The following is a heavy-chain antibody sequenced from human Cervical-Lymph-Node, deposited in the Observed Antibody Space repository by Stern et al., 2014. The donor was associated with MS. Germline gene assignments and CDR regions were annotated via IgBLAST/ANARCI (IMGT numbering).Heavy chain of an antibody. J-gene: IGHJ3*02. CDR3: ARDETGVAFDI. V-gene: IGHV1-69*06. D-gene: IGHD7-27*01. CDR2: IIPLFGTA. Sequence: QMQLVQSGADVKKPGSSVKVSCKTSGGTFSSYAIHWVRHAPGQGLEWMGGIIPLFGTAHYAQQFQGRVTIAADKSTSTVYMELYSLRSDDTAVYYCARDETGVAFDIWGQGTMVTVSS. CDR1: GGTFSSYA.